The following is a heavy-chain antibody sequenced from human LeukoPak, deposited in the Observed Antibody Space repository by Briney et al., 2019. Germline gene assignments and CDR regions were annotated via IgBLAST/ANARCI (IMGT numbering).Heavy chain of an antibody. CDR2: MSTTGGGK. V-gene: IGHV3-21*06. D-gene: IGHD6-19*01. CDR3: ARVVAGLSDAFDI. J-gene: IGHJ3*02. Sequence: PGGSLRLSCAASGFTFSTYAMSWVRQAPGKGLEWVSGMSTTGGGKYYADSVEGRFTISRDNAKNSLYLQMNSLRAEDTAVYYCARVVAGLSDAFDIWGQGTVVTVSS. CDR1: GFTFSTYA.